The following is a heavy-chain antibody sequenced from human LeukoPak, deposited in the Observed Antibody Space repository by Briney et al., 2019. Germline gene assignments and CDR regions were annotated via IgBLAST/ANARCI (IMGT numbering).Heavy chain of an antibody. D-gene: IGHD1-1*01. V-gene: IGHV3-30-3*01. CDR2: ISYDGSNK. CDR3: ARGATLIQ. Sequence: GGSLRLSCAASGFTFSSYAMHWVRQAPGKGLEWVAVISYDGSNKYYADSVKGRFTISRDNANNSLYLQMNSLRDEDTAVYYCARGATLIQWGQGTLVTVSS. CDR1: GFTFSSYA. J-gene: IGHJ4*02.